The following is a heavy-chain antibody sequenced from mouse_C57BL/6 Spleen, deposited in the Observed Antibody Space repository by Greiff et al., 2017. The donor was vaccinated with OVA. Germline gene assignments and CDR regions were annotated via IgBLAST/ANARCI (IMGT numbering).Heavy chain of an antibody. J-gene: IGHJ3*01. CDR2: INPSNGDT. D-gene: IGHD4-1*01. CDR1: GYTFTSYW. V-gene: IGHV1-53*01. Sequence: QVQLQQSGTELVKPGASVKLSCKASGYTFTSYWMHWVKQRPGQGLEWIGNINPSNGDTNYNGKFKGKATLTADKSSSTAYMQLSSLTSEDSAVYFCAREGTGTGGFAYWGQGTLVTVSA. CDR3: AREGTGTGGFAY.